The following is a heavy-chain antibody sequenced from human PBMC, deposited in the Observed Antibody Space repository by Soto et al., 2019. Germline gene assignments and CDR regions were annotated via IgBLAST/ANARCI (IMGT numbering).Heavy chain of an antibody. Sequence: SETLSLTCTVSGDSITSTTYYWAWIRQPPGKGLEWIGSIHYTGSTYYNPSLKSRLTISVDTSKNEFSLKLTSVTAADTAVYYCARQRISGGHGGEYFQSWGQGSLVTVS. CDR2: IHYTGST. CDR3: ARQRISGGHGGEYFQS. D-gene: IGHD2-15*01. V-gene: IGHV4-39*01. CDR1: GDSITSTTYY. J-gene: IGHJ1*01.